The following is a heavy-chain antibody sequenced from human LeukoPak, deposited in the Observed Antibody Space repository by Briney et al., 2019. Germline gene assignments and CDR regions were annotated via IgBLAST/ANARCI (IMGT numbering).Heavy chain of an antibody. V-gene: IGHV4-4*02. J-gene: IGHJ4*02. CDR2: IYHSGST. Sequence: PSETLSLTCAVSGGSISSSHWWSWVRQPPGKGLEWIGEIYHSGSTNYNPSLKSRVTISVDKSKNQFSLKLSSVTAADTAMYYCARGDKIAMAEPGAFDYWGQGTLVTVSS. CDR1: GGSISSSHW. D-gene: IGHD6-19*01. CDR3: ARGDKIAMAEPGAFDY.